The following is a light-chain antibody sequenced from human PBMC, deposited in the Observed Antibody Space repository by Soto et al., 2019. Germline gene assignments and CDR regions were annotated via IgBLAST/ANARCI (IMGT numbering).Light chain of an antibody. CDR1: QSISRY. CDR3: QQSYTAPLT. V-gene: IGKV1-39*01. CDR2: AAS. Sequence: DIQMPQSPSSLSASVGDRVTITCRASQSISRYLNWYQHRPGQAPNLLINAASTLQSGVPSRFSGSGSGTDFTLTIRSLQPEDFETYYCQQSYTAPLTFGGGTKVDIK. J-gene: IGKJ4*01.